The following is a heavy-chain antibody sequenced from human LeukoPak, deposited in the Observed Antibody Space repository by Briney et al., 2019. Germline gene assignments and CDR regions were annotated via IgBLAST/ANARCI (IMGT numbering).Heavy chain of an antibody. D-gene: IGHD4-17*01. Sequence: AGGSLRLSCAASGFTFSSYAMSWVRQAPGKGLEWVSAISGSDDNTYYADSVKGRFTISRDNSKNTLYLQMNSLRAEDTAVYYRAKDSTTSTVTTFDYWGQGTLVTVSS. J-gene: IGHJ4*02. CDR1: GFTFSSYA. V-gene: IGHV3-23*01. CDR3: AKDSTTSTVTTFDY. CDR2: ISGSDDNT.